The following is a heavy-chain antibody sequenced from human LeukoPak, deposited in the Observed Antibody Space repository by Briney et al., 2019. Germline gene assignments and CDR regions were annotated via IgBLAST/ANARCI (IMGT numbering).Heavy chain of an antibody. D-gene: IGHD3-10*01. CDR2: IGSTAI. V-gene: IGHV3-48*01. J-gene: IGHJ4*02. Sequence: PGGSLRLSCAASGFTVSTHSMGWVRQAPGQGLEWVSYIGSTAIYADSVRGRFTISRDNAEDSLYLQMSSLRAEDTAVYYCARDGPPAGAGDFDYWGQGTPVTVSS. CDR1: GFTVSTHS. CDR3: ARDGPPAGAGDFDY.